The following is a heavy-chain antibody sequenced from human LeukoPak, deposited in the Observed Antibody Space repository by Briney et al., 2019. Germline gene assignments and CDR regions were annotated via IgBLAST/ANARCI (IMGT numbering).Heavy chain of an antibody. J-gene: IGHJ4*02. CDR3: ARLVVVAANLGY. Sequence: ESLKISCKGSGYSFTIYWIGWVRQMPGKGLDWMGIIYPGDSDTRYSPSLQGQVPISADKSISTDSLQWNSLKASDTAMYYCARLVVVAANLGYWGQGTLVTVSS. V-gene: IGHV5-51*01. CDR1: GYSFTIYW. D-gene: IGHD2-15*01. CDR2: IYPGDSDT.